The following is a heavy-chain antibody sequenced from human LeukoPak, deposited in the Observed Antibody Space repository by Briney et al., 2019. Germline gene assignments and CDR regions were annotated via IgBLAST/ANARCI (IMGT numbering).Heavy chain of an antibody. CDR1: GYIFTGYY. Sequence: ASVKVSCKASGYIFTGYYMHWVQQAPGQGLEWMGWINPNNGGTKYAQKFEGRVIMTRDTSSTVYLEVRRLRSDDTAIYFCARDAQFTVVVPAAKLNYMDVWGTGTTVTVSS. J-gene: IGHJ6*03. CDR3: ARDAQFTVVVPAAKLNYMDV. D-gene: IGHD2-2*01. CDR2: INPNNGGT. V-gene: IGHV1-2*02.